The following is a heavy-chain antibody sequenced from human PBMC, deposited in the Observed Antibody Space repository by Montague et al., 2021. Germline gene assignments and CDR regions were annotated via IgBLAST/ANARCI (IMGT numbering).Heavy chain of an antibody. CDR2: ILHTGST. CDR3: ARDNGYCNITSCSPLTY. D-gene: IGHD2-2*03. Sequence: SETLSLTCAVSGGSISSINWWSWVRRPPGKGLEWIGEILHTGSTNYNQSLKSRVTISVDKSKNQFSLKLSSVTAADTAVYYCARDNGYCNITSCSPLTYWGQGTLVTVSS. CDR1: GGSISSINW. V-gene: IGHV4-4*02. J-gene: IGHJ4*02.